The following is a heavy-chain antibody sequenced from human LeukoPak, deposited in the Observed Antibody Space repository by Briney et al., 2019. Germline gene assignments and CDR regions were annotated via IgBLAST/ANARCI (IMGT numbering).Heavy chain of an antibody. Sequence: PSETLSLTCTVSGGSISNYYWSWIRQPPGKGLEWIGYIYYSGSTIYNPSLSSRVTISLDTSKTQFSLKLSSVTAADTAVYFCARGSYDFWSGPHPLDPWGQGTLVTVSS. CDR2: IYYSGST. CDR1: GGSISNYY. V-gene: IGHV4-59*01. J-gene: IGHJ5*02. D-gene: IGHD3-3*01. CDR3: ARGSYDFWSGPHPLDP.